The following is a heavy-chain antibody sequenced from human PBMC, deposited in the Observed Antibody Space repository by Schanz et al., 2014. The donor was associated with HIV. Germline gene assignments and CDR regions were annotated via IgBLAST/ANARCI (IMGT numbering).Heavy chain of an antibody. CDR1: GFAFTDYY. V-gene: IGHV3-23*04. J-gene: IGHJ6*02. Sequence: VQLVESGGGLVKPGASLRLSCIASGFAFTDYYMSWVRQAPGKGLEWVSSISGSGGSTYYADSVKGRFTISRGNSKNTLYLQMNSLRAEDTAVYYCAKGGFYGDYVSYYYGLDVWDQGTTVTVSS. D-gene: IGHD4-17*01. CDR3: AKGGFYGDYVSYYYGLDV. CDR2: ISGSGGST.